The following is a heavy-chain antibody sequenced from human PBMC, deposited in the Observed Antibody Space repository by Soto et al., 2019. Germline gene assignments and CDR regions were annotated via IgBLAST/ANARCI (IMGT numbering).Heavy chain of an antibody. CDR2: TYYRSRWQT. V-gene: IGHV6-1*01. J-gene: IGHJ5*01. D-gene: IGHD3-16*01. CDR1: GDSVSSNDAT. CDR3: ARLIGNSWLDS. Sequence: QVQLQQSGPGLVKPPQTLSLTCAISGDSVSSNDATWDWIRQSPSRGLEWLGRTYYRSRWQTDYARSVKSRISTNPDTSNNQVSLQLNSVTPDDTAVYYCARLIGNSWLDSWGQGTLVTVSS.